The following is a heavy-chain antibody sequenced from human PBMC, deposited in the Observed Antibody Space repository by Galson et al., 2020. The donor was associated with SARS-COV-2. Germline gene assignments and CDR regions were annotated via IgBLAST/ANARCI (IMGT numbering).Heavy chain of an antibody. V-gene: IGHV3-48*03. J-gene: IGHJ5*01. CDR3: ATGDVWFES. D-gene: IGHD7-27*01. Sequence: GGSLRLSCAASGLTFSNTEMNWVRQAPGKGLEWLSYISMSGITIYYADSVKGRFTISRDNAENSLYLQMNSLRAEDRGIYYCATGDVWFESWGQGTLVTVSS. CDR2: ISMSGITI. CDR1: GLTFSNTE.